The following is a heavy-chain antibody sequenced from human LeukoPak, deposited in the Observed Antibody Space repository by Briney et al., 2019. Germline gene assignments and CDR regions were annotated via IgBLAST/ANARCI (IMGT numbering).Heavy chain of an antibody. Sequence: SVKVSCKASGGTFSSYAISWVRQAPGQGLEWMGRIIPIFGTANYEQKFQGRVTITTDESTSTAYMELSSLRSEDTAVYYSARESIFGVVTTYNWFDPWGQGTLVTVSS. J-gene: IGHJ5*02. CDR3: ARESIFGVVTTYNWFDP. CDR2: IIPIFGTA. D-gene: IGHD3-3*01. CDR1: GGTFSSYA. V-gene: IGHV1-69*05.